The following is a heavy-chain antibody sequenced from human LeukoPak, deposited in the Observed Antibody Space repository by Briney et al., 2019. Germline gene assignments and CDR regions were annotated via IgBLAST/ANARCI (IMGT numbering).Heavy chain of an antibody. V-gene: IGHV3-7*03. D-gene: IGHD3-10*01. CDR3: ARDTTMVRETTFDY. CDR2: IKQDGSEK. CDR1: GFTFSSYW. J-gene: IGHJ4*02. Sequence: PGGSLRLPCAASGFTFSSYWMSWVRQAPGKGLEWVANIKQDGSEKYYVDSVKGRFTISRGNAKNSLYLQMNSLRAEDTAVYYCARDTTMVRETTFDYWGQGTLVTVSS.